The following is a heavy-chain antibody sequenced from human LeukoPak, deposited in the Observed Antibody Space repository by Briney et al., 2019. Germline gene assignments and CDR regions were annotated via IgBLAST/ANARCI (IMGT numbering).Heavy chain of an antibody. J-gene: IGHJ6*02. V-gene: IGHV3-30-3*01. CDR3: VSRVAATLYGMDV. CDR2: ISYDGSNK. Sequence: GRSLRLSCAASGFTFSSYAMHWVRQAPGKGMEWVAVISYDGSNKYYADSVKGRFTISRDNSKNTLYLQMNSLRAEDTAVYYCVSRVAATLYGMDVWGQGTAVTVSS. D-gene: IGHD2-15*01. CDR1: GFTFSSYA.